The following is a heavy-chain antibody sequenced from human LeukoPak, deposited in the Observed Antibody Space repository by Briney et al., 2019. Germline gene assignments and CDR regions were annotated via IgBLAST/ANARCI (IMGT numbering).Heavy chain of an antibody. J-gene: IGHJ2*01. CDR2: INPNSGGT. Sequence: ASVKVSCKASGYTFTGYYMHWVRQAPGQGLEWMGWINPNSGGTNYAQKFQGWVTMTRDTSISTAYMELSRLRSDDTAVYYCARDYYDSSGYYYQLGWYFDLWGRGTLVTVSS. CDR3: ARDYYDSSGYYYQLGWYFDL. V-gene: IGHV1-2*04. D-gene: IGHD3-22*01. CDR1: GYTFTGYY.